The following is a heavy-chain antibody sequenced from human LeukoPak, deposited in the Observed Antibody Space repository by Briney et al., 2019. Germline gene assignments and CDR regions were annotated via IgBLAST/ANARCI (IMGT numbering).Heavy chain of an antibody. V-gene: IGHV3-23*01. Sequence: GGSLRLSCAASGFTFSSYWMHWVRQAPGKGLVWVSAISGSGGSTYYADSVKGRFTISRDNSKNTLYLQMNSLRAEDTAVYYCAKEPYSSGWYGVYFLDYWGQGTLVTVSS. CDR3: AKEPYSSGWYGVYFLDY. CDR1: GFTFSSYW. J-gene: IGHJ4*02. CDR2: ISGSGGST. D-gene: IGHD6-19*01.